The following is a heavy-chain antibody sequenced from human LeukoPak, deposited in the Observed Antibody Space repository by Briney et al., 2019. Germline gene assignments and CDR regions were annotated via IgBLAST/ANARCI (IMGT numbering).Heavy chain of an antibody. CDR2: INPNSGGT. V-gene: IGHV1-2*06. CDR3: ARPFTTTAMVTRDY. Sequence: ASVKVSCKASGYTFTGYYMHWVRQAPGQGLEWMGRINPNSGGTNYAQKFQGRVTMTRDTSISTAYMELSRLRSDDTAVYYCARPFTTTAMVTRDYWGQGTLVTVSS. J-gene: IGHJ4*02. CDR1: GYTFTGYY. D-gene: IGHD5-18*01.